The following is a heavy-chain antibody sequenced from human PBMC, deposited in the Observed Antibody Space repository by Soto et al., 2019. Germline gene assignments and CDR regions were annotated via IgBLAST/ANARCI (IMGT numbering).Heavy chain of an antibody. CDR1: GFTFSSYW. J-gene: IGHJ4*01. V-gene: IGHV3-74*01. Sequence: GGSLRLSCAASGFTFSSYWMHWVRPAPGKGLVWVSRINNDGSSTTYADSVKGRFTISRDNAKNTLYLQMNSLRAEDTAVYYCARAGSYRFDYWGHGTLVTVSS. CDR3: ARAGSYRFDY. D-gene: IGHD3-10*01. CDR2: INNDGSST.